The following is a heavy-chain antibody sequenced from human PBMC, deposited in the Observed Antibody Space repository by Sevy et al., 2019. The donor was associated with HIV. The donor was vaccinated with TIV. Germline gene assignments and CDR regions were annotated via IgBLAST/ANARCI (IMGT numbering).Heavy chain of an antibody. D-gene: IGHD4-17*01. Sequence: GGSLRLSCAASGFLFSSYDFNWVRQAPGKGLEWVSYISQSGTTTYSDSVRGRFTISRDNAKNSLYLQMNTLRAEDTAVYFCARDLPPSATTVAHFDYWGKGTLVTVSS. CDR1: GFLFSSYD. J-gene: IGHJ4*02. V-gene: IGHV3-48*03. CDR3: ARDLPPSATTVAHFDY. CDR2: ISQSGTTT.